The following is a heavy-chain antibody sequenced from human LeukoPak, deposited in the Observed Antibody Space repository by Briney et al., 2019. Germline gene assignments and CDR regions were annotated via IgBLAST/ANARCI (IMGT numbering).Heavy chain of an antibody. CDR2: IYYSGST. J-gene: IGHJ3*02. CDR3: ASQIVVPAALMGAFDI. CDR1: GGPISSSSYY. Sequence: PSETLSLTCTVSGGPISSSSYYWGWIRQPPGKGLEWIGSIYYSGSTYYNPSLKSRVTLSVDTSKNQFSLKLSSVTAADTAVYYCASQIVVPAALMGAFDIWGQGTMVTVSS. D-gene: IGHD2-2*01. V-gene: IGHV4-39*01.